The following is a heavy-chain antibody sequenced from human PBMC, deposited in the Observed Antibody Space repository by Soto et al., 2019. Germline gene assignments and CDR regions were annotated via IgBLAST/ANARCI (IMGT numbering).Heavy chain of an antibody. CDR2: ISSSSSTI. J-gene: IGHJ6*02. V-gene: IGHV3-48*02. CDR3: ARGRYHGWIQLREGYYYGMDV. CDR1: GFTFSSYS. Sequence: PGGSLRLSCAASGFTFSSYSMNWVRQAPGKGLEWVSYISSSSSTIYYADSVKGRFTISRDNAKNSLYLQMNSLRDEDTAVYYCARGRYHGWIQLREGYYYGMDVWGQGTTVTVSS. D-gene: IGHD5-18*01.